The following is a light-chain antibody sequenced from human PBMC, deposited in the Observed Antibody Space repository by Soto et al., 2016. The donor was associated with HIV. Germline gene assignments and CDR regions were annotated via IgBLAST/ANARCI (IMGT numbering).Light chain of an antibody. CDR3: QVWDSRTADVV. CDR1: NLGSKS. Sequence: SYVLTQPPSVSVAPGRTARPTCGGSNLGSKSVHWYHQKPGQAPALVVYDDSDRPSGIPERFSGSKSGNTATLTISRVEAGDEADYYCQVWDSRTADVVFGGGTKLTVL. J-gene: IGLJ2*01. V-gene: IGLV3-21*03. CDR2: DDS.